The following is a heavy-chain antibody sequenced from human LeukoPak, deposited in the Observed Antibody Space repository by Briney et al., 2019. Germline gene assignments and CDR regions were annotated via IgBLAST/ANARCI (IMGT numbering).Heavy chain of an antibody. CDR1: CYTFTSYG. Sequence: ASVKVSCKASCYTFTSYGISWVRQAPGQGLEWMGWISAYNGNTNYAQKLQGRVTMTTDTSTSTAYMELRSLRSDDTAVYYCARVHCSSTSCKPGRYYFDYWGQGTLVTVSS. J-gene: IGHJ4*02. CDR2: ISAYNGNT. D-gene: IGHD2-2*01. CDR3: ARVHCSSTSCKPGRYYFDY. V-gene: IGHV1-18*01.